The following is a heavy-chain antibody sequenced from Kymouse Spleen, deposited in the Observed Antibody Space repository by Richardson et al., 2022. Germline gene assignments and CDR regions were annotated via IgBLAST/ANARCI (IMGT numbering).Heavy chain of an antibody. CDR2: IWYDGSNK. CDR1: GFTFSSYG. CDR3: ARARV*QPCQDWFDP. J-gene: IGHJ5*02. D-gene: IGHD6-6*01. Sequence: QVQLVESGGGVVQPGRSLRLSCAASGFTFSSYGMHWVRQAPGKGLEWVAVIWYDGSNKYYADSVKGRFTISRDNSKNTLYLQMNSLRAEDTAVYYCARARV*QPCQDWFDPWGQGTLVTVSS. V-gene: IGHV3-33*01.